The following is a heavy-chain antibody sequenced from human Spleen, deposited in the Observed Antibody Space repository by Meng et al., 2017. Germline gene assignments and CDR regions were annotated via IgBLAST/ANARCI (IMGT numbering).Heavy chain of an antibody. J-gene: IGHJ4*02. CDR3: ARDEDISAAGKLFGDY. CDR1: AYNFPDYY. D-gene: IGHD6-25*01. CDR2: INPKSGDT. Sequence: QGQVVQPGAVVKKTGATVKGSCHPSAYNFPDYYIRWVRRAPGQGLEWMGRINPKSGDTHYAQKFQARVTMTGDTSISTAYMELSGLRSDDTAMYYCARDEDISAAGKLFGDYWGQGTLVTVSS. V-gene: IGHV1-2*06.